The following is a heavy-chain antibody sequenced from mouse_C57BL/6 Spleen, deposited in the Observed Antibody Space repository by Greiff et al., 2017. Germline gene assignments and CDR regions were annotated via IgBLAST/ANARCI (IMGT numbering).Heavy chain of an antibody. CDR1: GFNIKDDY. J-gene: IGHJ2*01. CDR2: IDPENGDT. V-gene: IGHV14-4*01. CDR3: TTGYDYDSDY. Sequence: VHVKQSGAELVRPGASVKLSCTASGFNIKDDYMHWVKQRPEQGLEWIGWIDPENGDTEYASKFQGKATITADTSSNTAYLQLSSLTSEDTAVYYCTTGYDYDSDYWGQGTTLTVSS. D-gene: IGHD2-4*01.